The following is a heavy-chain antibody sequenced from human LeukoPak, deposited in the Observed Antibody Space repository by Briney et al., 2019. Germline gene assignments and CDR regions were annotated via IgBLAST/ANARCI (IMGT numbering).Heavy chain of an antibody. CDR3: ARHLGYYDSSGYPY. CDR1: GGSISSYY. D-gene: IGHD3-22*01. Sequence: PSETLSLTCTVSGGSISSYYWGWIRQPPGKGLEWIGSIYYSGSTYYNPSLKSRVTISVDTSKNQFSLKLSSVTAADTAVYYCARHLGYYDSSGYPYWGQGTLVTVSS. V-gene: IGHV4-39*01. CDR2: IYYSGST. J-gene: IGHJ4*02.